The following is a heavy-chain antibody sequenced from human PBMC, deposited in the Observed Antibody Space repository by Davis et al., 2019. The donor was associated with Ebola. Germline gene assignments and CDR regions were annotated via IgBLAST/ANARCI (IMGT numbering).Heavy chain of an antibody. Sequence: ASVKVSCKASGYRFTTYGMHWVRQAPGQGLEWMGWINTNTGNSTFAQAFTGRFVFYVDSSVNTAYLQINNLKTEDTAVYYCARGGSGDYWGQGTLVTVSP. J-gene: IGHJ4*02. V-gene: IGHV7-4-1*02. D-gene: IGHD3-10*01. CDR2: INTNTGNS. CDR1: GYRFTTYG. CDR3: ARGGSGDY.